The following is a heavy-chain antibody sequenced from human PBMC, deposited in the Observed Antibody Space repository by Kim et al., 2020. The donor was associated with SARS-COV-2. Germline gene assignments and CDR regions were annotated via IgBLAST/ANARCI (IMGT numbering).Heavy chain of an antibody. Sequence: SETLSLTCTVSGGSISSYYWSWIRQPPGKGLEWIGYIYYSGSTNYNPSLKSRVTISVDTSKNQFSLKLSSVTAADTAVYYCARFVDTAMAQGATWGQGTLVTVSS. D-gene: IGHD5-18*01. CDR3: ARFVDTAMAQGAT. J-gene: IGHJ5*02. V-gene: IGHV4-59*01. CDR2: IYYSGST. CDR1: GGSISSYY.